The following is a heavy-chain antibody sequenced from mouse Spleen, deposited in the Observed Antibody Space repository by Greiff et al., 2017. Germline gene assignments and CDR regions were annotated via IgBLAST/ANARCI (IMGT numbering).Heavy chain of an antibody. J-gene: IGHJ2*01. CDR3: ARRDGG. Sequence: VQLVESGAELVRPGASVKLSCKASGYTFTDYYINWVKQRPGQGLEWIARIYPGSGNTYYNEKFKGKATLTAEKSSSTAYMQLSSLTSEDSAVYFCARRDGGWGQGTTLTVSS. CDR2: IYPGSGNT. CDR1: GYTFTDYY. V-gene: IGHV1-76*01. D-gene: IGHD1-1*02.